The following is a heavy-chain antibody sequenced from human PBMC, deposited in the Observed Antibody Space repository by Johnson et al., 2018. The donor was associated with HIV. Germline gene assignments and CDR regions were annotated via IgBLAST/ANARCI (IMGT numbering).Heavy chain of an antibody. CDR1: GFTFDDYG. CDR2: LNWNAGSP. V-gene: IGHV3-20*04. Sequence: VQLVESGGGVVRPGGSLRLSCAASGFTFDDYGMSWVRQVPGKGLAWVSGLNWNAGSPSYADSVKGRFTISRDNAKNSLYLQMNSLRAEDTALYYCARETNYYDSSGGLGLDIWGQGTMVTVSS. J-gene: IGHJ3*02. D-gene: IGHD3-22*01. CDR3: ARETNYYDSSGGLGLDI.